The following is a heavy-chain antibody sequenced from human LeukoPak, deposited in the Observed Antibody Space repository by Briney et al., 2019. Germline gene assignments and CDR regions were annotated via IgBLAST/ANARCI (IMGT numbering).Heavy chain of an antibody. CDR2: INPSGGST. V-gene: IGHV1-46*01. J-gene: IGHJ4*02. Sequence: ASVKVSCKASGYTFTSYYMHWVRQAPGQGLEWMGIINPSGGSTSYAQKFQGRVTMTRDTSTSTAYMELSSLRSEDTAVYYCARGKGVMITFGGVMGYWGQGTLVTVSS. D-gene: IGHD3-16*01. CDR1: GYTFTSYY. CDR3: ARGKGVMITFGGVMGY.